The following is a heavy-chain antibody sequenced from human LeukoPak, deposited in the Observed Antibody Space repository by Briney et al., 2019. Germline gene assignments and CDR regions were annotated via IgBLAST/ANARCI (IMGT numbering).Heavy chain of an antibody. J-gene: IGHJ6*03. CDR1: GYTFTSYG. CDR3: AKGGYDNNYYYYMDV. D-gene: IGHD5-12*01. V-gene: IGHV1-18*01. CDR2: ISAYNGNT. Sequence: GASVKVSCKASGYTFTSYGISWVRQAPGQGLEWMGWISAYNGNTNYAQKLQGRVTMTTDTSTSTAYMELRSLRSDDTAVYYCAKGGYDNNYYYYMDVWGKGTTVTVSS.